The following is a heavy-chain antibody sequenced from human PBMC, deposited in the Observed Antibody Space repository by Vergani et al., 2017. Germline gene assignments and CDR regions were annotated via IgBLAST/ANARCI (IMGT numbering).Heavy chain of an antibody. CDR3: AIAYCGGDCYSYWYFDL. J-gene: IGHJ2*01. CDR1: GGTFSSYA. CDR2: IIPIFGTA. V-gene: IGHV1-69*12. Sequence: QVQLVQSGAEVKKPGSSVKVSCKASGGTFSSYAISWVRPAPGQGLEWMGGIIPIFGTANYAQKFQGRVTITADESTSTAYMELSSLRSEDTAVYYCAIAYCGGDCYSYWYFDLWGRGTLVTVSS. D-gene: IGHD2-21*02.